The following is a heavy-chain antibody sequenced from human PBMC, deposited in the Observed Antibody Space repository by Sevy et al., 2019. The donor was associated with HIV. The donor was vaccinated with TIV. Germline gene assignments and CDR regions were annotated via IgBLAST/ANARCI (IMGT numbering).Heavy chain of an antibody. CDR3: AREGGTKPHDY. CDR2: LSFGCGEI. Sequence: GESLRLSCAASGFTFSKYSMSWVRQPPGKGLEWVSTLSFGCGEINHADSVKGRFTISRDNSKNSLYLQMNNLTAEDTAVYYCAREGGTKPHDYWGQGTLVTVSS. CDR1: GFTFSKYS. J-gene: IGHJ4*02. D-gene: IGHD1-1*01. V-gene: IGHV3-23*01.